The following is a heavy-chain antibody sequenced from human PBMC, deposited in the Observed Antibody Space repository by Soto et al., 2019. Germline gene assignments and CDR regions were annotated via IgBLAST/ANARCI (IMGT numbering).Heavy chain of an antibody. CDR2: ITYDATNE. D-gene: IGHD6-19*01. CDR3: ARKAVPDF. J-gene: IGHJ4*02. CDR1: GFSFSKYA. V-gene: IGHV3-30-3*01. Sequence: PGGSLRLSCAASGFSFSKYAMHWVRQAPGKGLEWVAVITYDATNEYYADSVKGRFTISRDNSNNTLSLHMSSLRPADTAVYYCARKAVPDFWGQGTLVTVSS.